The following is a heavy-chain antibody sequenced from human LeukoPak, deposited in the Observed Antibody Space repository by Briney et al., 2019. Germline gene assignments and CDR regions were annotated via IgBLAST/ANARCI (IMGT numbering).Heavy chain of an antibody. J-gene: IGHJ6*02. Sequence: GESLKISCKGSGYTFATYWIGWVRQMPGKGLEWMGIIYPSDSDTRYSPSFQGQVTISADKSISTAYLQWSSLRAEDTAVYYCARRRLYSGSHYHMDVWGQGTTVTVSS. D-gene: IGHD1-26*01. V-gene: IGHV5-51*01. CDR1: GYTFATYW. CDR2: IYPSDSDT. CDR3: ARRRLYSGSHYHMDV.